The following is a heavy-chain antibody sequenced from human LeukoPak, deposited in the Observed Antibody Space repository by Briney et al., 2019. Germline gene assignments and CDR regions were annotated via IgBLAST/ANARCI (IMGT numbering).Heavy chain of an antibody. J-gene: IGHJ4*02. D-gene: IGHD4-17*01. CDR2: IYYSVST. Sequence: PSETLSLTCTVSGGSISSGDYYWSWIRQPPGKGLGWIGCIYYSVSTYYNPSLKSRVTISVDTSKTQFSLKLSSVTAADTAVYYCARVSGDYDANYFDYWGQGTLVTVSS. CDR1: GGSISSGDYY. CDR3: ARVSGDYDANYFDY. V-gene: IGHV4-30-4*08.